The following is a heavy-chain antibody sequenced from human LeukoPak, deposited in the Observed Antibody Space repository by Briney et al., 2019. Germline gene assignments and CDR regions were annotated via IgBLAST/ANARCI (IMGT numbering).Heavy chain of an antibody. CDR1: GGSISSYY. D-gene: IGHD6-13*01. CDR3: ARDRVGQQLVGRNYYYYYMDV. CDR2: IYYSGST. Sequence: SETLSLTCTVSGGSISSYYWSWIRQPPGKGLEWIGYIYYSGSTNYNPSLKSRVTISVDTSKNQFSLKLRSVTAADTAVYYCARDRVGQQLVGRNYYYYYMDVWGKGTTVTISS. V-gene: IGHV4-59*01. J-gene: IGHJ6*03.